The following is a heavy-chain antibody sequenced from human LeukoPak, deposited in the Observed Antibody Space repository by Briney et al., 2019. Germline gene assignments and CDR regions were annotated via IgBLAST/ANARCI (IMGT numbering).Heavy chain of an antibody. CDR1: GGSFSGYY. J-gene: IGHJ6*03. CDR3: ARRVRDYGDFIYYYYYYMDV. Sequence: SETLSLTCAVYGGSFSGYYWSWIRQPPGKGLEWIGEINHSGSTNYNPSLKSRVTISVDTSKNQFSLKLSSVTAADTAVYYCARRVRDYGDFIYYYYYYMDVWGKGTTVTISS. D-gene: IGHD4-17*01. V-gene: IGHV4-34*01. CDR2: INHSGST.